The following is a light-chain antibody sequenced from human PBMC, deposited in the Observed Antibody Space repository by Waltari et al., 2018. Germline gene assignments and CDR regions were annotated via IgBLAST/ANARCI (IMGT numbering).Light chain of an antibody. Sequence: EIVLTQSPGTLSLSPGERATLSCRAIQSVGRSLAWYQQKPGQAPRLLIYGASNRATGIPDRFSGSGFATDFSLTISRLEPEDFAVYYCQKYESLPATFGQGTKVEIK. CDR3: QKYESLPAT. CDR2: GAS. CDR1: QSVGRS. J-gene: IGKJ1*01. V-gene: IGKV3-20*01.